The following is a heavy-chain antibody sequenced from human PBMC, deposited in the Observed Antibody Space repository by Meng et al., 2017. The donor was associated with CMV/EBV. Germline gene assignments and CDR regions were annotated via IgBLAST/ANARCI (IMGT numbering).Heavy chain of an antibody. V-gene: IGHV4-4*07. CDR3: ARGPEVDYGDYVGLDY. Sequence: HVQLQGSGPGLVKPSETLSLTCTVSGGSISSYYWSGLRQPAGKGLEWIGRIYTRGSPNYNPSLKSRVTMSVDTSKNQFSLKLSSVTAADTAVYYCARGPEVDYGDYVGLDYWGQGTLVTVSS. J-gene: IGHJ4*02. D-gene: IGHD4-17*01. CDR2: IYTRGSP. CDR1: GGSISSYY.